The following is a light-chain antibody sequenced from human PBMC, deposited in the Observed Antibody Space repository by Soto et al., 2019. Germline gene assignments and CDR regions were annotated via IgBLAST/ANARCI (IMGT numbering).Light chain of an antibody. J-gene: IGLJ1*01. CDR2: EVS. V-gene: IGLV2-8*01. CDR1: SSDVGAYNY. Sequence: QSVLTQPPSASGSPGQSVTISCTGTSSDVGAYNYVSWYQQHPGKAPKLMIYEVSKRPSGVPDRFSGSKSGNTASLTVSGLQAEDEADYYCSSHAVSNNYVFGTWTKVTVL. CDR3: SSHAVSNNYV.